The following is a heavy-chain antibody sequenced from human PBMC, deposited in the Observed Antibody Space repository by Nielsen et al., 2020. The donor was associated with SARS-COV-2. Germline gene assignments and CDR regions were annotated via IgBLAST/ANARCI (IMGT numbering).Heavy chain of an antibody. V-gene: IGHV3-30*18. CDR2: ISYDGSNK. Sequence: GESLKISCAASGFTFSSYGMHWVRQAPGKGLEWVAVISYDGSNKYYADSVKGRFTISRDNSKNTLYLQMNSLRAEDTAVYYCAKQLITIFALDYWGQGTLVTVSS. CDR3: AKQLITIFALDY. CDR1: GFTFSSYG. D-gene: IGHD3-3*01. J-gene: IGHJ4*02.